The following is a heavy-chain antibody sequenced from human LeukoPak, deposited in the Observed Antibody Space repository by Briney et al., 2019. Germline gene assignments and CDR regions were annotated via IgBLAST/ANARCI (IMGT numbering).Heavy chain of an antibody. J-gene: IGHJ4*02. CDR2: ISSSDSYI. CDR1: GFTFSSYN. V-gene: IGHV3-21*01. Sequence: GESLRLSCAASGFTFSSYNMNWVRQAPGKGLEWVSSISSSDSYIYYADSVKGRFTISRDNAKNSLFLQMNSLRAEDTAVYYCARSWNPSADYWGQGTLVTVSS. CDR3: ARSWNPSADY. D-gene: IGHD1-1*01.